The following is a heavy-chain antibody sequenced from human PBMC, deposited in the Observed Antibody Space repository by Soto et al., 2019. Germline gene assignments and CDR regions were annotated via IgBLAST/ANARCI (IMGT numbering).Heavy chain of an antibody. V-gene: IGHV3-23*01. Sequence: EVQLLESGGGLVQPGGSLRLSCAASGFTFSSYAMSWVRQAPGKGLEWVSVISGSGDSTYYADSVKGRFTISRDNSKNTLYLQMNRLSAEDTAVYYCARRGSGSYYDYWGQGTLVTVSS. CDR3: ARRGSGSYYDY. CDR1: GFTFSSYA. D-gene: IGHD1-26*01. J-gene: IGHJ4*02. CDR2: ISGSGDST.